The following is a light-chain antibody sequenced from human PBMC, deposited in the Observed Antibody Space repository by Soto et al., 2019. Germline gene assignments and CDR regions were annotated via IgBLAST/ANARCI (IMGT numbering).Light chain of an antibody. V-gene: IGKV3-20*01. Sequence: IVLTQSPGTLYLSPGEGATLSCRASQSVSTNFFAWYQQNPGQAPRLLIYGASTRATSIPDRFSGSGSGTDFTLTISRLEPEDFAVYYCQQYGRTSWTFGQGTKVEIK. CDR2: GAS. J-gene: IGKJ1*01. CDR1: QSVSTNF. CDR3: QQYGRTSWT.